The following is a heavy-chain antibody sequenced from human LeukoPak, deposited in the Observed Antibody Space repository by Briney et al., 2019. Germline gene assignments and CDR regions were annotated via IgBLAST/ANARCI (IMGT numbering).Heavy chain of an antibody. CDR3: ARGTDTKPFWSGYWVDV. D-gene: IGHD3-3*01. V-gene: IGHV3-30-3*01. Sequence: PGGSLRLSCAASGFTFTNYAMHWVRQAPGKGLEWVALISYDGTNKYYADSVKGRITISRDSSENTVNLQMDRLRPDDTAVYYCARGTDTKPFWSGYWVDVWGQGTTVTVSS. CDR2: ISYDGTNK. CDR1: GFTFTNYA. J-gene: IGHJ6*02.